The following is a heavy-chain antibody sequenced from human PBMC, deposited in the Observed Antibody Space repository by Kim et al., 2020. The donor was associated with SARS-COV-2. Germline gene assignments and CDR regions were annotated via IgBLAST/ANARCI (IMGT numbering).Heavy chain of an antibody. CDR3: ASPVKATYYYGSGSYSPKTGWFDP. CDR1: GFTFSSYA. D-gene: IGHD3-10*01. CDR2: ISGSGGST. Sequence: GGSLRLSCAASGFTFSSYAMSWVRQAPGKGLEWVSAISGSGGSTYYADSAKGRFTISRDNSKNTLYLQMNSLRAEDTAVYYCASPVKATYYYGSGSYSPKTGWFDPWGQGTLVTVSS. V-gene: IGHV3-23*01. J-gene: IGHJ5*02.